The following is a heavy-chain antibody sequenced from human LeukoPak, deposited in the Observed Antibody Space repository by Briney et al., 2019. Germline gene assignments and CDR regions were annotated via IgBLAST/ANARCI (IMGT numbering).Heavy chain of an antibody. D-gene: IGHD1-26*01. CDR1: GFTFSSYA. V-gene: IGHV3-30-3*01. CDR2: ISYDGSNK. CDR3: ARARSGSYYYFDY. Sequence: PGGSLRLSCAASGFTFSSYAMHWVRQAPGKGLEWVAVISYDGSNKYYADPVKGRFTISRDNSKNTLYLQMNSLRAEDTAVYYCARARSGSYYYFDYWGQGTLVTVSS. J-gene: IGHJ4*02.